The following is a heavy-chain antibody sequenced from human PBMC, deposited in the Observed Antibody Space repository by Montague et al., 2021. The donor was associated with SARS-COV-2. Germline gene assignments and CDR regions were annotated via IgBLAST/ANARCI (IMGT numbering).Heavy chain of an antibody. J-gene: IGHJ4*02. CDR2: MYYSGST. CDR3: ARDFDY. V-gene: IGHV4-59*13. CDR1: GGSISSYY. Sequence: SETLSLTCTVSGGSISSYYWSWIRQLPGKGLEWIGYMYYSGSTNYNPSLKSRVTLSVDTSKNQFSLTLSFVTAADTAVYYCARDFDYWGQGTLVTVSS.